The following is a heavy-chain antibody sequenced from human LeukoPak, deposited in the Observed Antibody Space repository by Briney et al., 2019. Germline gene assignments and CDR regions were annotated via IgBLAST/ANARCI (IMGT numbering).Heavy chain of an antibody. Sequence: ASVKVSCKASGGTFSSYAISWVRQAPGQGLEWMGRIIPIFGTANYAQKFQGRVTITTDESTSTAYMELSRLRSDDTAVYYCARVGSSGWYVHPTLDYWGQGTLLTVSS. D-gene: IGHD6-19*01. V-gene: IGHV1-69*05. CDR3: ARVGSSGWYVHPTLDY. CDR2: IIPIFGTA. CDR1: GGTFSSYA. J-gene: IGHJ4*02.